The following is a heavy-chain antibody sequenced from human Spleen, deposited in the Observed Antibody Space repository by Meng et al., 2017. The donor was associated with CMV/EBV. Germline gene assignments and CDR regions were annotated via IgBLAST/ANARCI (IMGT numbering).Heavy chain of an antibody. D-gene: IGHD7-27*01. Sequence: SETLSLTCTVSGGSVSSGSYYWSWIRQPPGKGLEWIGYIYYSGSTNYNPSLKSRVTISVDTSKNQFSLKLSSVTAADTAVYYCARVGTASSPEYYFDYWGQGTLVTVSS. J-gene: IGHJ4*02. CDR1: GGSVSSGSYY. V-gene: IGHV4-61*01. CDR2: IYYSGST. CDR3: ARVGTASSPEYYFDY.